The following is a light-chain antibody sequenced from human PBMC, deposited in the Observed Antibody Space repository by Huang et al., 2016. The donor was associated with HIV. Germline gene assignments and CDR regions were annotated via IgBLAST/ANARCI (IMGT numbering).Light chain of an antibody. CDR2: GAS. V-gene: IGKV3-20*01. CDR3: QQFGMSPWT. Sequence: EIVLTQSPGTLSLSPGERATLSCRASQSVSRGYLAWYQQKPGQAPRLLIYGASRRATGIPDRVSGSGSGTDFTLTITRLEPEDFAVYYCQQFGMSPWTFGQGTKVDIK. CDR1: QSVSRGY. J-gene: IGKJ1*01.